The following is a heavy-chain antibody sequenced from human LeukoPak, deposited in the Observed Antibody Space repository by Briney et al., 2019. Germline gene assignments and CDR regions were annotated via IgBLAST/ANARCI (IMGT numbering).Heavy chain of an antibody. Sequence: PSETLSLTCTVSGGSITNYYWSWIRQPPGKGLEWIGYLYYAGSTNYNPSLKSRVTISVDMSKNQFSLKLRSMTAADTAVYYCARHGPGYSSVFDYWGQGTLVTVSS. J-gene: IGHJ4*02. V-gene: IGHV4-59*08. D-gene: IGHD6-19*01. CDR2: LYYAGST. CDR1: GGSITNYY. CDR3: ARHGPGYSSVFDY.